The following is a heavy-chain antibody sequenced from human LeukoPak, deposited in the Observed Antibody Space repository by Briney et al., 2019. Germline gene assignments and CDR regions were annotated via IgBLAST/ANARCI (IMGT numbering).Heavy chain of an antibody. J-gene: IGHJ5*02. Sequence: PSETLSLTCTVSGGSISSYYWSWVRQPPGKELEWIGYIQNSVTIYTDNPSLQSRVTISVDTSKNQFSLKLTSVTAADTAVYYCVRSRQLDPWGQGTLVTVSS. V-gene: IGHV4-59*01. CDR1: GGSISSYY. CDR3: VRSRQLDP. CDR2: IQNSVTIY.